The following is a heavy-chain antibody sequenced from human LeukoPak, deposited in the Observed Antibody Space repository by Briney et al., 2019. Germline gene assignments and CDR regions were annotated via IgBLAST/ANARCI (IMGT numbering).Heavy chain of an antibody. J-gene: IGHJ4*02. CDR2: INHNGEMI. V-gene: IGHV3-48*02. CDR1: GFTFSNYV. CDR3: ARDNDWAFHY. Sequence: GGSLRLSCAASGFTFSNYVMSWVRQAPGKGLEWVSYINHNGEMIFYPDFVKGRLTISRDNAKNSLYLQMNSLRDGDTAVYYCARDNDWAFHYWGQGTLVTVSS. D-gene: IGHD3-9*01.